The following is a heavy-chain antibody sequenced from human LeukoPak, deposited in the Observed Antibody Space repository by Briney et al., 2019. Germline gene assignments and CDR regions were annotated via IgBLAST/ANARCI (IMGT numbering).Heavy chain of an antibody. D-gene: IGHD1-26*01. CDR2: FDPEDGEI. CDR1: EYTLTELS. V-gene: IGHV1-24*01. CDR3: EADRGDYSGSYWTAFDI. Sequence: ASVKVSCKVSEYTLTELSMHWVRQAPGKGLECLGGFDPEDGEIIYAQTFQGRVTMSDDTSTDTAYMQLGSLTSDDTAVYYCEADRGDYSGSYWTAFDIWGQGTMVTVSS. J-gene: IGHJ3*02.